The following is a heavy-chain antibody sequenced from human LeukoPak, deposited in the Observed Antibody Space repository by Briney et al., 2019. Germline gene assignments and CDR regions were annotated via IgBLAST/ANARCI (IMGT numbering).Heavy chain of an antibody. CDR1: GGSISSGGYY. CDR2: IYYSGST. D-gene: IGHD3-22*01. J-gene: IGHJ5*02. Sequence: TLSLTCTVSGGSISSGGYYWSWIRQHPGKGLEWIGYIYYSGSTYYNPSLKSRVTISVDTSKNQFSLKLSSVTAADTAVYYCARVGYYDSSGYYYPNWFDPWGQGTMVTVSS. CDR3: ARVGYYDSSGYYYPNWFDP. V-gene: IGHV4-31*03.